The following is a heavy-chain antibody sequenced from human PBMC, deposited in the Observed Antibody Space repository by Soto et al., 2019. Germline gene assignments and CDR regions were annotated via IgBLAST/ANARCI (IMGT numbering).Heavy chain of an antibody. CDR2: IIPMFTTV. CDR3: ARTGGQYSSSYSWFDP. CDR1: GGTFSSYA. J-gene: IGHJ5*02. V-gene: IGHV1-69*13. Sequence: ASVKVSCKASGGTFSSYAISWVRQAPGQGLEWMGGIIPMFTTVNYAQKLQGRVTITADESTSTAYMELSSLRSEDTAVYYCARTGGQYSSSYSWFDPWGQGTLVTVSS. D-gene: IGHD6-13*01.